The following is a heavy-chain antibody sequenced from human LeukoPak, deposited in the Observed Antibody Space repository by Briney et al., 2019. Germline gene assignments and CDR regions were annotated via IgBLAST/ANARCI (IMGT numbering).Heavy chain of an antibody. CDR2: ISGSGGST. J-gene: IGHJ4*02. CDR3: AKDLRRCSSTSCYGPH. D-gene: IGHD2-2*01. V-gene: IGHV3-23*01. Sequence: GSLRLSCAASGFTFISYAMSWVRQAPGKGLEWVSAISGSGGSTYYADSVKGRFTISRDNSKNTLYLQMNSLRAEDTAVYYCAKDLRRCSSTSCYGPHWGQGTLVTVSS. CDR1: GFTFISYA.